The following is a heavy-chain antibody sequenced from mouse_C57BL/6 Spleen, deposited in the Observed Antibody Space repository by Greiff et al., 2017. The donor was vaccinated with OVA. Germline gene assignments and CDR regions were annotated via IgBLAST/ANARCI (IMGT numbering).Heavy chain of an antibody. V-gene: IGHV1-58*01. CDR2: IYIGNGYT. Sequence: EVKLVESGAELVRPGSSVKMSCKTSGYTFTSYGINWVKQRPGQGLEWIGYIYIGNGYTEYNEKFKGKATLTSDTSSSTAYMQLSSLTSEDSAIYFCARGDGNYLYAMDYWGQGTSVTVSS. CDR3: ARGDGNYLYAMDY. J-gene: IGHJ4*01. CDR1: GYTFTSYG. D-gene: IGHD2-1*01.